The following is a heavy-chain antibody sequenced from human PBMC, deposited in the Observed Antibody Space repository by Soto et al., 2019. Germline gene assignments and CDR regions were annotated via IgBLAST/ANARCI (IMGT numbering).Heavy chain of an antibody. D-gene: IGHD2-15*01. V-gene: IGHV1-18*01. CDR3: ARDHCSGGSCYRYNWFDP. J-gene: IGHJ5*02. CDR1: GYTFTSYG. CDR2: ISAYNGNT. Sequence: ASVKVSCKASGYTFTSYGISWVRQAPGQGLEWMGWISAYNGNTNYEQKLQGRVTMTTDTSTSTAYMELRSLRSDDTAVYYCARDHCSGGSCYRYNWFDPWGQGTLVTVSS.